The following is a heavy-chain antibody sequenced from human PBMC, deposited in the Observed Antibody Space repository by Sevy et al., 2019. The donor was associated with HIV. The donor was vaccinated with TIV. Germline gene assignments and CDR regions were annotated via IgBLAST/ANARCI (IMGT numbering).Heavy chain of an antibody. D-gene: IGHD6-19*01. CDR1: GGTFSSYA. CDR2: IIPIFGTA. V-gene: IGHV1-69*13. J-gene: IGHJ4*02. CDR3: ARALNSSGWFRFDY. Sequence: ASVKVSCKASGGTFSSYAISWVRQAPGQGLEWMGGIIPIFGTANYAQKFQGRVTITADESTSTAYMELSSLGSEDTAVYYCARALNSSGWFRFDYWGQGTLVTVSS.